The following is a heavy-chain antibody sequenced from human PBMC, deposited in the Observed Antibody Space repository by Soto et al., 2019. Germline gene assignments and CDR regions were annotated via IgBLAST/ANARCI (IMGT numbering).Heavy chain of an antibody. V-gene: IGHV3-48*01. D-gene: IGHD1-1*01. CDR3: ARTKIRGNWNHAPGGFDY. CDR1: GFTFSSYS. Sequence: GGSLRLSCAASGFTFSSYSMNWVRQAPGKGLEWVSYISSSSSTIYYADSVKGRFTISRDNAKNSLYLQMNSLRAEDTAVYYCARTKIRGNWNHAPGGFDYWGQGTLVTVSS. CDR2: ISSSSSTI. J-gene: IGHJ4*02.